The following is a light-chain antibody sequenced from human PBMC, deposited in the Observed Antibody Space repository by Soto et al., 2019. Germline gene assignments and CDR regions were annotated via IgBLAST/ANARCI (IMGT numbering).Light chain of an antibody. V-gene: IGKV3-20*01. J-gene: IGKJ1*01. CDR1: QSVSSCY. CDR3: QQYVSSPRT. CDR2: GAS. Sequence: EIVLTQSPGTLSLSPGERATLSCRASQSVSSCYLSWYQQRPGQATRLLIYGASSRATGIPDRFSGSGSGTDFTLTITRMEPEDFAVYYCQQYVSSPRTFGQGTKVEI.